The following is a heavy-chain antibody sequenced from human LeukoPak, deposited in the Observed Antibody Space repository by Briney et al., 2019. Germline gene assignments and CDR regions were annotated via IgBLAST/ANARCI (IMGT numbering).Heavy chain of an antibody. V-gene: IGHV1-8*01. J-gene: IGHJ4*02. D-gene: IGHD6-19*01. Sequence: ASVKVSCKASGYTFTSYDINWVRQATGQGLEWMGWMNPNSGNTGYAQKFQGRVTMTRNTSISTAYMELSSLRSGDTAVYYCARHLPISARYSSGWYETDYWGQGTLVTVSS. CDR2: MNPNSGNT. CDR3: ARHLPISARYSSGWYETDY. CDR1: GYTFTSYD.